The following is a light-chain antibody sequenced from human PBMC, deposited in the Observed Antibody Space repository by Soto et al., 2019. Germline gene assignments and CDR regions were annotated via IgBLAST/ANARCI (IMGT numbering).Light chain of an antibody. CDR2: DAS. Sequence: EIVLTQSPATLPLSPGERATLSCRASQSVSSYLAWYQQKPGQAPRLLIHDASIRATAIPPRCSGSGSGTDFTLTISSLELEDFAFYYCWQRSNWPWTFGQWTKVEIK. CDR3: WQRSNWPWT. V-gene: IGKV3-11*01. CDR1: QSVSSY. J-gene: IGKJ2*01.